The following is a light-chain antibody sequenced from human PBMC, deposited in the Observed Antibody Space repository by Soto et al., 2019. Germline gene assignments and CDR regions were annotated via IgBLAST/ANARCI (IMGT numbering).Light chain of an antibody. CDR2: DAS. CDR1: QVISNF. J-gene: IGKJ5*01. V-gene: IGKV1-33*01. CDR3: QQYEDLSPIT. Sequence: DIQMTQSPPSMAPSVGDRVTITCKSVQVISNFLSWFQQRPGKAPNLLIYDASKLVPGVPSRFSGSGSGTYFTSTISSLQPQDIATYYCQQYEDLSPITFGQGTRLEIK.